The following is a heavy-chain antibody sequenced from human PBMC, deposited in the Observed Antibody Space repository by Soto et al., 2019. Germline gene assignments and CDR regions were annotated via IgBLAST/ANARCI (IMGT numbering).Heavy chain of an antibody. CDR1: GDSISSGGYF. Sequence: QVQLQESGPGLVKPSQTLSLTCTVSGDSISSGGYFWNWIRQHPGKGLEWIGYIYYSGSTDYHPSLKSRVTISVDTSKNQFSLKLSSVTAADTAVYYCARGPGIWGQGTLVTVSS. CDR3: ARGPGI. J-gene: IGHJ4*02. CDR2: IYYSGST. V-gene: IGHV4-31*03.